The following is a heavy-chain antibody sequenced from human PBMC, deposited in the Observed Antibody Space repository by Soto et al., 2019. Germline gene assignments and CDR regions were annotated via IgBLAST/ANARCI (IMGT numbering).Heavy chain of an antibody. Sequence: EVQLFESGGGLVQPGGSLRLSCAASGVTFKTYAMTWLRQAPGKGLEWVSAISGSGGRTYYADSVKGRFSISRDNFKNTLILQMNGLRAAYTAVYYCVKKWVTTYRASSHWGQGTLVTVAS. CDR2: ISGSGGRT. CDR3: VKKWVTTYRASSH. J-gene: IGHJ4*02. CDR1: GVTFKTYA. V-gene: IGHV3-23*01. D-gene: IGHD3-22*01.